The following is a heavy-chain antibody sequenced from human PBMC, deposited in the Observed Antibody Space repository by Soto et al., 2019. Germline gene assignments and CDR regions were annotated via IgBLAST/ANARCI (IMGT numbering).Heavy chain of an antibody. Sequence: ASETLSLTCIVSGESISSSSYYWGWIRQPPGKGLEWIGSIYYSGRTYYNPSFKSRVTISIDTSKNQFSLKLSSVTATDTAVYYCAIQRTMVVTQAYFDHWGQGALVTVSS. CDR2: IYYSGRT. D-gene: IGHD2-21*02. J-gene: IGHJ4*02. V-gene: IGHV4-39*01. CDR3: AIQRTMVVTQAYFDH. CDR1: GESISSSSYY.